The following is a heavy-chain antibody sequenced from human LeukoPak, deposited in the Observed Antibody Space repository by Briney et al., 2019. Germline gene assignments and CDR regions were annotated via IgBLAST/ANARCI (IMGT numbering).Heavy chain of an antibody. CDR3: AKEIYSSGWYRSEKNWFDP. Sequence: GGSLRLSCAASGFTFSSYAMHWVRQAPGKGLEWVAVISYDGSNKYYADSVKGRLTISRDNSKNTLYLQMNSLRAEDTAVYYCAKEIYSSGWYRSEKNWFDPWGQGTLVTVSS. CDR2: ISYDGSNK. CDR1: GFTFSSYA. V-gene: IGHV3-30*04. D-gene: IGHD6-19*01. J-gene: IGHJ5*02.